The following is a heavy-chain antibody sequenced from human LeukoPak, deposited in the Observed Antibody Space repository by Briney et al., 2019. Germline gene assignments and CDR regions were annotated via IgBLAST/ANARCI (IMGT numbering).Heavy chain of an antibody. J-gene: IGHJ6*03. Sequence: PSETLSLTCTVSGGSISSYYWSWIRQPPGKGLEWIGYIYYSGSTNYNPSLKSRVTISVDTSKNQFSLKLSSVTAADTAVYYCAGGYSYGSTYYYMDVWGKGTTVTISS. CDR1: GGSISSYY. V-gene: IGHV4-59*01. CDR3: AGGYSYGSTYYYMDV. D-gene: IGHD5-18*01. CDR2: IYYSGST.